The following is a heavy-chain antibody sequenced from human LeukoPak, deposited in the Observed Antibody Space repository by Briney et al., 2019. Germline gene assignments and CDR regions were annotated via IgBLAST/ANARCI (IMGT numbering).Heavy chain of an antibody. J-gene: IGHJ1*01. CDR3: ASSPFCSSTSCYRTHFQH. V-gene: IGHV3-48*03. D-gene: IGHD2-2*01. Sequence: QPGGSLRLSCAASGFTFSSYEMNWVRQAPGKGLEWVSYISSSGSTIYYADSVKGRFTISRDNAKNSLYLQMNSLRAEDTAVYYRASSPFCSSTSCYRTHFQHWGQGTLVTVSS. CDR2: ISSSGSTI. CDR1: GFTFSSYE.